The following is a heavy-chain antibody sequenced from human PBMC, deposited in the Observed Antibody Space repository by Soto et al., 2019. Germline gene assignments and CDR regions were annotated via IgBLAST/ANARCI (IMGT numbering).Heavy chain of an antibody. Sequence: SETLSLTCTVSGDSTRKYYFSWLRQPPGKGLEWIGYIYNSGTTNYNPSLKSRVAISEDASTNQVFLRLTSVTAADTAVYYCARDSDCRSTSCFFPPHFWGQGTTVTVSS. J-gene: IGHJ6*02. CDR2: IYNSGTT. D-gene: IGHD2-2*01. CDR1: GDSTRKYY. V-gene: IGHV4-59*01. CDR3: ARDSDCRSTSCFFPPHF.